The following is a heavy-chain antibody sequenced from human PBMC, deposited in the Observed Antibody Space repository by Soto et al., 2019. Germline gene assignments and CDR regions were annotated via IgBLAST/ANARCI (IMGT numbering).Heavy chain of an antibody. CDR3: AKDRGAVGGFRATLDY. Sequence: EVQLVESGGGLVQPGRSLRLSCAASGFTFDDYAMHWVRQAPGKGLEWVSGISWNSGSIVYADSVKGRFTISRDNAKNSLYLQMNSLRAQNTALYYCAKDRGAVGGFRATLDYWGQGTLVTVSS. CDR1: GFTFDDYA. D-gene: IGHD6-19*01. CDR2: ISWNSGSI. V-gene: IGHV3-9*01. J-gene: IGHJ4*02.